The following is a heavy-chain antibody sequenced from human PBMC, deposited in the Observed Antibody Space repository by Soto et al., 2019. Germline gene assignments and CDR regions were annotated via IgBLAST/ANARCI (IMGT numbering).Heavy chain of an antibody. CDR2: IYTSGST. CDR1: GGSISSYY. V-gene: IGHV4-4*07. J-gene: IGHJ4*02. Sequence: QVQLQESGPGLVKPSETLSLTCTVSGGSISSYYWSWIRQPAGKGLEWIGRIYTSGSTNYNPSLKCRVTMSVDTSKNQFSLELSSVTAADTAVYYCVRELPPSGIAAAVVWGQGTLVTVSS. D-gene: IGHD6-13*01. CDR3: VRELPPSGIAAAVV.